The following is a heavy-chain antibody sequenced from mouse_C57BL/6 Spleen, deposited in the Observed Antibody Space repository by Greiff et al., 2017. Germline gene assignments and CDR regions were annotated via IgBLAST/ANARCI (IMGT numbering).Heavy chain of an antibody. CDR1: GYTFTTYP. CDR3: ARRGYGSSYGFFEV. V-gene: IGHV1-47*01. D-gene: IGHD1-1*01. CDR2: FHPYNDDT. J-gene: IGHJ1*03. Sequence: QVHVKQPGAELVKPGASVKMSCKASGYTFTTYPIEWMKQNPGKSLEWIGNFHPYNDDTKYNEKFKGKATLTVEKSSSTVYLELSRVTSDDSAVYYCARRGYGSSYGFFEVWGTGTTVPGSS.